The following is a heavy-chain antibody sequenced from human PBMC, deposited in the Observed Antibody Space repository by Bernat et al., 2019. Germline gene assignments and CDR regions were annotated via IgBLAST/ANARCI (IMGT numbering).Heavy chain of an antibody. D-gene: IGHD2-2*01. V-gene: IGHV3-30*05. J-gene: IGHJ3*02. CDR1: GFTFSSYS. CDR3: ATSHHPPCVGNNCYAAFDI. CDR2: ISYDGTNK. Sequence: QVQLVESGGGLVKPGGSLRLSCAASGFTFSSYSMNWVRQAQGKGLEWVTLISYDGTNKYYADSAKGRFTVSRDNSKNTLYVQMSGLRAEDTAVYYCATSHHPPCVGNNCYAAFDIWGQGTMVTVAS.